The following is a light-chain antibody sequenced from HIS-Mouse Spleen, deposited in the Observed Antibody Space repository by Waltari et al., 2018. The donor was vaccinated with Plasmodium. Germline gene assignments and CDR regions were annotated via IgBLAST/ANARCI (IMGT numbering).Light chain of an antibody. J-gene: IGKJ4*01. CDR1: QGISSY. V-gene: IGKV1-8*01. Sequence: AIRMTQSPSSFSASTGDRVTITCRASQGISSYLAWYQQKPGKAPKLLIYASSTLQSVVPSRFGGSGSGTDFTLTISCLQSEDFATYYCQQYYSYPRTFSGGTKVEIK. CDR2: ASS. CDR3: QQYYSYPRT.